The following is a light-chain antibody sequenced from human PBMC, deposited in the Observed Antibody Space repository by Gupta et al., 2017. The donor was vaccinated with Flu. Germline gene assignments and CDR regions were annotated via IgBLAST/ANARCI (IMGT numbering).Light chain of an antibody. V-gene: IGKV2-28*01. J-gene: IGKJ1*01. CDR3: RQGLQAPPWT. Sequence: DIVMTQSPLSLPVTPGEPASISCRSSQSLLHSNGYNYLDWYLQKPGQSPQLLIYLGSNRAPGVPDRFSGSGSGTDFTLKISRGEAEDVGIYFCRQGLQAPPWTFGQGTKVEIK. CDR2: LGS. CDR1: QSLLHSNGYNY.